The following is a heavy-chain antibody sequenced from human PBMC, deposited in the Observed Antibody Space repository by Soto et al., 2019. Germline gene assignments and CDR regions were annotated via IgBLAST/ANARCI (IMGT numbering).Heavy chain of an antibody. D-gene: IGHD6-13*01. Sequence: WSLRLSCAASGFTFSSYGMHWVRQAPGKGLEWVAVISYDGSNKYYADSVKGRFTISRDNSKNTLYLQMNSLRAEDTAVYYCAKDSNRNSSSRPGYWGQGTLVTVSS. J-gene: IGHJ4*02. CDR2: ISYDGSNK. V-gene: IGHV3-30*18. CDR3: AKDSNRNSSSRPGY. CDR1: GFTFSSYG.